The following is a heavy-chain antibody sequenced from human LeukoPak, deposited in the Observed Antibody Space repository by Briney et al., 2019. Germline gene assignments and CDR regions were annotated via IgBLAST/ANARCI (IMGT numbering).Heavy chain of an antibody. CDR1: GGSFGNYY. CDR3: ARDFSAAFDI. D-gene: IGHD2/OR15-2a*01. V-gene: IGHV4-59*01. CDR2: IYDSGTT. J-gene: IGHJ3*02. Sequence: SETLSLTCTVSGGSFGNYYWSWIRQPPGKGLEWIAYIYDSGTTNYNPSLKSRVTISVDTSKNQFSLKLSSVTAADTAVYYCARDFSAAFDIWGQGTMVTVSS.